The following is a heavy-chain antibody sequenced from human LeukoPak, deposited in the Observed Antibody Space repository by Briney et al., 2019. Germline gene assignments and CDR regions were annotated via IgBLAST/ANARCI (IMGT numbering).Heavy chain of an antibody. CDR3: ARMVRGLRDWFDP. Sequence: SQTLSLTCTVSGGSISSGGYYWSWIRQHPGKGLEWIGYIYYSGSTYYNPSLKSRVTISVDTSKNQFSLKLSSVTAADTAVYYRARMVRGLRDWFDPWGQGTLVTVSS. CDR2: IYYSGST. V-gene: IGHV4-31*03. D-gene: IGHD3-10*01. J-gene: IGHJ5*02. CDR1: GGSISSGGYY.